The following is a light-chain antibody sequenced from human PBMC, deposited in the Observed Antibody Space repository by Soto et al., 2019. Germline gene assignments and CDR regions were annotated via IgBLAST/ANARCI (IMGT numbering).Light chain of an antibody. J-gene: IGKJ1*01. V-gene: IGKV3-20*01. CDR3: HQYDKSPWT. CDR1: QSVSSSY. CDR2: GTS. Sequence: EIVLTQSPGTLSLSPGERATLSCRASQSVSSSYLAWYQQKPGQAPRLLIYGTSTRATGIPDRFSGSGSGTDFTLTISSLEPEDFAVYYCHQYDKSPWTFDRGTKVEIK.